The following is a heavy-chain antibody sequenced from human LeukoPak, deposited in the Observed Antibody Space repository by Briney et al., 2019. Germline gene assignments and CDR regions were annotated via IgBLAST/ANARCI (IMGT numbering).Heavy chain of an antibody. Sequence: AVTVSCKASLYPFPRYYMLWVGQAPGQGLEWVGWINRNRGGPSYAQNYQRTLTMTRTTSISTTYLDLNSLRSDDTAMYYCARRFWCGTSCCDTGGLGVWGQGATVTVSS. CDR2: INRNRGGP. CDR3: ARRFWCGTSCCDTGGLGV. D-gene: IGHD1-7*01. V-gene: IGHV1-2*02. J-gene: IGHJ6*02. CDR1: LYPFPRYY.